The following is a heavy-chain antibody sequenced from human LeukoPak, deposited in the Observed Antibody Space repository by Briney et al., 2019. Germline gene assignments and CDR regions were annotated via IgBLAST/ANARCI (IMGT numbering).Heavy chain of an antibody. D-gene: IGHD5-12*01. J-gene: IGHJ4*02. CDR3: ARARGFTGAVDY. Sequence: PGGSLRLSCAASGFTFSSYSMNWVRQAPGKGLEWVSSISSSSSYIYYADSVKGRFTISRDNAKNSLYLQMNSLRAEDTAVYYCARARGFTGAVDYWGQGTLVTVSS. V-gene: IGHV3-21*01. CDR1: GFTFSSYS. CDR2: ISSSSSYI.